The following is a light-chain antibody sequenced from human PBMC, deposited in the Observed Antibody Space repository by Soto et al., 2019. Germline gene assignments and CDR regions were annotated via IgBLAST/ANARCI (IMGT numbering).Light chain of an antibody. CDR3: QQRTNWPPAT. CDR1: QSVSSY. CDR2: DAS. J-gene: IGKJ1*01. V-gene: IGKV3-11*01. Sequence: EIVLTQSPGTLSLSPGERATLSCRASQSVSSYLAWYQQKPGQAPRLLIYDASNRATGIPARFSGSGSGTDFTLTISSLEPEDFALYYCQQRTNWPPATFGQGTKVDIK.